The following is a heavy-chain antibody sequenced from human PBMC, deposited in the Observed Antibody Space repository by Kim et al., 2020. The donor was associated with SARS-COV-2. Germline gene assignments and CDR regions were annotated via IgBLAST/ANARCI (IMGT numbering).Heavy chain of an antibody. CDR3: AKDMDNYYGSGSYYSYYGMDV. CDR2: ISGDGGST. CDR1: GFTFDDYA. V-gene: IGHV3-43*02. Sequence: GGSLRLSCAASGFTFDDYAMHWVRQAPGKGLEWVSLISGDGGSTYYADSVKGRFTISRDNSKNSLYLQMNSLRTEDTALYYCAKDMDNYYGSGSYYSYYGMDVWGQGTTVTVSS. J-gene: IGHJ6*02. D-gene: IGHD3-10*01.